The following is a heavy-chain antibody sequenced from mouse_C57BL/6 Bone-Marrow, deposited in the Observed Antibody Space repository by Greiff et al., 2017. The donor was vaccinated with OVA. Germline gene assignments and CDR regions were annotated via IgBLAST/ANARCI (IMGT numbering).Heavy chain of an antibody. CDR2: IYPGSGNT. V-gene: IGHV1-84*01. CDR1: GYTFTDYY. D-gene: IGHD2-3*01. J-gene: IGHJ2*01. Sequence: QVQLKESGPELVKPGASVKISCKASGYTFTDYYINWVKQRPGQGLAWIGWIYPGSGNTKYNETLKGKATLTVDTSSSTAYMQLSCLISEDSAVYFCARWLLLYFDYWGQGTTLTVSS. CDR3: ARWLLLYFDY.